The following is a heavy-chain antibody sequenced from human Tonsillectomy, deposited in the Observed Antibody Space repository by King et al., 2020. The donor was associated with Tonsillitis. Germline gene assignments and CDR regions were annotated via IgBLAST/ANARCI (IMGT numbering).Heavy chain of an antibody. CDR2: ISYVGSND. J-gene: IGHJ4*02. Sequence: VQLVESGGGVVQPGRSLRLSCAASGFTFSSNAMHWVRQAPGKGLEWVAVISYVGSNDSYADSVKGRFTISRGNSKNTLYLQMSSLRADDTAVYYCAGDPIHCSGGSCYFGVPDYWGQGTLVTVSS. CDR3: AGDPIHCSGGSCYFGVPDY. V-gene: IGHV3-30*04. CDR1: GFTFSSNA. D-gene: IGHD2-15*01.